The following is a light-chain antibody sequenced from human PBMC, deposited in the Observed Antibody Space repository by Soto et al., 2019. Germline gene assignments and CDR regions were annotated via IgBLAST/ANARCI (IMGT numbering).Light chain of an antibody. CDR1: QGISNY. CDR2: AAS. Sequence: DIQMTQSPSSLSASVGDRVTITCRASQGISNYLAWYQQKPWQVPKLLIYAASTLQSGVPSRFSGSGSGSYFTLTINSLQPEDVANYYCQKDYSAPPLFGGGTKVEI. CDR3: QKDYSAPPL. J-gene: IGKJ4*01. V-gene: IGKV1-27*01.